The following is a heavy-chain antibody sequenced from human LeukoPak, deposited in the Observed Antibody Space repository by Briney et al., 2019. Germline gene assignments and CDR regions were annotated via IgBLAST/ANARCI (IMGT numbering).Heavy chain of an antibody. V-gene: IGHV1-2*02. D-gene: IGHD5-18*01. CDR2: INPNSGGT. CDR1: GYTFTGYY. Sequence: ASVKVSCKASGYTFTGYYMHWVRQAPGQGHEWMGWINPNSGGTNYAQKLQGRVTMTRDTSISTAYMELSRLRSDDTAVYYCARDWSPEQLWLGYYYYYGMDVWGQGTTVTVSS. CDR3: ARDWSPEQLWLGYYYYYGMDV. J-gene: IGHJ6*02.